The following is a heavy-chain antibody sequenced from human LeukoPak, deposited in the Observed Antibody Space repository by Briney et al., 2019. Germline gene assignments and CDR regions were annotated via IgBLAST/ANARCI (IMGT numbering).Heavy chain of an antibody. CDR1: GFSLSTSGVG. J-gene: IGHJ5*02. D-gene: IGHD1-1*01. CDR3: AHRPSVDWKAYNWFDP. Sequence: SGPTLVNPTQTLTLTCTFSGFSLSTSGVGVGWIRQPPGKALEWLALIYWDDDKRYSPSLKSRLTITKDTSKNQVVLTMTNMDPVDTATYYCAHRPSVDWKAYNWFDPWGQGTLVTVSS. CDR2: IYWDDDK. V-gene: IGHV2-5*02.